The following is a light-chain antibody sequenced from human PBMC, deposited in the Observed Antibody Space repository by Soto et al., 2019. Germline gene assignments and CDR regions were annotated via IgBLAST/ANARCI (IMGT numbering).Light chain of an antibody. CDR3: SSYTINGAPLV. J-gene: IGLJ1*01. CDR1: SSDVGGSNS. Sequence: QAVVTQPASVSGSPGQSITISCTGTSSDVGGSNSLSWYQQNPGKVPKLIIYDVSRRPSGISIRFSGSKSGNTASLTISGLQAEDEADYYCSSYTINGAPLVFGTGTKLTVL. V-gene: IGLV2-14*01. CDR2: DVS.